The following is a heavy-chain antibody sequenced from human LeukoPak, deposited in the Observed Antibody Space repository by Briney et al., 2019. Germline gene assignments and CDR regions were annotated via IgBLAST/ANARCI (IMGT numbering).Heavy chain of an antibody. CDR1: GGTFSSYA. CDR2: INPNSGGT. V-gene: IGHV1-18*01. CDR3: ARDATGLDY. Sequence: ASVKVSCKASGGTFSSYAISWVRQAPGQGLEWMGWINPNSGGTNYAQKFQGRVTMTTDTSTSTAYMELRSLRSDDTAVYYCARDATGLDYWGQGTLVTVSS. D-gene: IGHD2-15*01. J-gene: IGHJ4*02.